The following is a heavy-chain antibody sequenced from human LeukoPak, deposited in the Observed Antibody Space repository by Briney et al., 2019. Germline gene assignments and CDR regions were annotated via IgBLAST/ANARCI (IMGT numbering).Heavy chain of an antibody. CDR2: IYYSGNT. Sequence: SETLSLTCTVSGGSISSSSYYWGWIRQPPGKGLEWIGSIYYSGNTYYNPSLESRVTISVDTSKNQFSLKLSSVTAADTAVYYCARQTPGYSSSWYGYYFDYWGQGTLVTVSS. J-gene: IGHJ4*02. V-gene: IGHV4-39*01. D-gene: IGHD6-13*01. CDR1: GGSISSSSYY. CDR3: ARQTPGYSSSWYGYYFDY.